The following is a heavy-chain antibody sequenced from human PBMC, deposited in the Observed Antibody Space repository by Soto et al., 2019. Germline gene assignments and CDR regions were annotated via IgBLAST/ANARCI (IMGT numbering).Heavy chain of an antibody. D-gene: IGHD1-26*01. J-gene: IGHJ6*02. CDR2: ISTYNGDT. CDR3: ARQGSWPYYYYGLDV. Sequence: QVQLVQSGPEVKKPGASVKVSCEASGYTFTTSGISWVRQAPGQGLEWMGWISTYNGDTNSAQKVQGRVTMTADTATGTVYMVLMSLKSADTAVYYCARQGSWPYYYYGLDVWGQGTTVTVSS. CDR1: GYTFTTSG. V-gene: IGHV1-18*01.